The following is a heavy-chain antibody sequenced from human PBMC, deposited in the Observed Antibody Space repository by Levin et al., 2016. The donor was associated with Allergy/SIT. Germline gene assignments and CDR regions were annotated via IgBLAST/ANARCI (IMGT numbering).Heavy chain of an antibody. CDR1: GGSFSGYY. CDR3: ARGRWFDP. CDR2: INHSGST. V-gene: IGHV4-34*01. Sequence: SETLSLTCAVYGGSFSGYYWSWIRQPPGKGLEWIGEINHSGSTNYNPSLKSRVTISVDTSKNQFSLKLSSVTAADTAVYYCARGRWFDPWGQGTLVTVSS. J-gene: IGHJ5*02.